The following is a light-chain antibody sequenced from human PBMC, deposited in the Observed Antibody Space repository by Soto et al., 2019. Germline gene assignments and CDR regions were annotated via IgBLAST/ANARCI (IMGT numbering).Light chain of an antibody. CDR3: SSFTSTSSDV. V-gene: IGLV2-14*01. Sequence: QSVLTQPASVSGSPGQSVTISCTGTSSDIADSDYVSWYQQHPGKAPKLLIYEVSNRPSGVSNRFSGSKSGNTASLTISGLQAEDEADYYCSSFTSTSSDVFGIGTKVTVL. J-gene: IGLJ1*01. CDR2: EVS. CDR1: SSDIADSDY.